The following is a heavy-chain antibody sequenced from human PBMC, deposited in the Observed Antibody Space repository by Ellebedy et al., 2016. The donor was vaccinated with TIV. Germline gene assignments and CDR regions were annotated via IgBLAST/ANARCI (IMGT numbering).Heavy chain of an antibody. CDR2: FDPGDGET. D-gene: IGHD1-26*01. CDR1: GYTLSELS. Sequence: ASVKVSCKVSGYTLSELSMHWVRQAPGKGLEWMGGFDPGDGETIHAQKFQGRVTMTEDTSTDTAYMELSSLRSDDTAVYFCAAGPSGTYGFDYWGQGTLVTVSS. J-gene: IGHJ4*02. CDR3: AAGPSGTYGFDY. V-gene: IGHV1-24*01.